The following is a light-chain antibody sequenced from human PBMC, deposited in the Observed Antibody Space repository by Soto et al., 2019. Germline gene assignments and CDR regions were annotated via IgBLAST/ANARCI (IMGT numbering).Light chain of an antibody. Sequence: QSALTQPASVSGSPGQSITISCTGTSSDVGTYNLVSWYQHHPDKAPKLLLYEDTKRPTGISNRFSGSKSGNTAFLTVSGLQPEAEATYYCCSYVGRGTVVFRGGTQLTVL. V-gene: IGLV2-23*01. CDR3: CSYVGRGTVV. CDR1: SSDVGTYNL. J-gene: IGLJ3*02. CDR2: EDT.